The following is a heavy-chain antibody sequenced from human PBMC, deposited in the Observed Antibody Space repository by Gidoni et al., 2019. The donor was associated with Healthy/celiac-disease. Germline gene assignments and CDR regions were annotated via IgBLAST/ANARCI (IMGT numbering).Heavy chain of an antibody. V-gene: IGHV3-53*01. CDR3: ARVPLGGACGKTEGYYFDY. Sequence: EVQLVESGGGLLQPGGSLRLACAAYGFTVSSHYMSWVRQAPGKGLEWVSVMYSGRSTYYADSVKGRFTISRDNSKNTLYRQMNSLRADDTAVYYCARVPLGGACGKTEGYYFDYWGQGTLVTVSS. D-gene: IGHD2-15*01. J-gene: IGHJ4*02. CDR2: MYSGRST. CDR1: GFTVSSHY.